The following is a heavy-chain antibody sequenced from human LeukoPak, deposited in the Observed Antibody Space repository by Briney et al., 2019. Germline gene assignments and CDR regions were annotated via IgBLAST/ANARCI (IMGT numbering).Heavy chain of an antibody. Sequence: PSETLSLTCTVSGGSISSYYWSWVRQPPGKGLEWIGYIYYSGSTNYNPSLKSRVTISVDTSKNQFSLKLSSVTAADTAVYYCARHRTDYYDSSGDAFDIWGQGTMVTVSS. CDR1: GGSISSYY. CDR3: ARHRTDYYDSSGDAFDI. CDR2: IYYSGST. D-gene: IGHD3-22*01. V-gene: IGHV4-59*08. J-gene: IGHJ3*02.